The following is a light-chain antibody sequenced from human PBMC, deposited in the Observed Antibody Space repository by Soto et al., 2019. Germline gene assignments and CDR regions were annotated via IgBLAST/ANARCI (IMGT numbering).Light chain of an antibody. Sequence: DIPMTQSPPFLPASVGGRVIMTFRASETISTFLDWYQHTPGKAPQLLIYAASHLQSGVPSRFSGSGSGTDFTLTISGLQPEDFASYYCQQNYNTSPITFGQGTRLEIK. CDR2: AAS. J-gene: IGKJ5*01. CDR1: ETISTF. V-gene: IGKV1-39*01. CDR3: QQNYNTSPIT.